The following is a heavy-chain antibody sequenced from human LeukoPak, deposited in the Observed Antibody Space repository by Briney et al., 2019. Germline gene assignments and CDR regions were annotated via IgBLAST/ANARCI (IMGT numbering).Heavy chain of an antibody. CDR3: ARDFRETQRRSMRRYYYYYMDV. V-gene: IGHV4-59*01. CDR2: IYYSGST. D-gene: IGHD3-10*01. CDR1: GGSISSYY. J-gene: IGHJ6*03. Sequence: SETLSLTCTVSGGSISSYYWSWIRQPPGKGLEWIGYIYYSGSTNYNPSLKSRVTISVDTSKNQFSLKLSSVTAADTAVYYCARDFRETQRRSMRRYYYYYMDVWGKGTTVTVSS.